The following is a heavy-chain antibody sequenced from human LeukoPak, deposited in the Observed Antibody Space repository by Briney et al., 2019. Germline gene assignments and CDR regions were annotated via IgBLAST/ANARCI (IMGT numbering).Heavy chain of an antibody. V-gene: IGHV1-69*05. CDR2: IIPIFGTA. CDR3: ASQPLRRNSSGPPQEFDY. CDR1: GGTFSSYA. D-gene: IGHD3-22*01. J-gene: IGHJ4*02. Sequence: ASVKVSCKASGGTFSSYAISWVRQAPGQGLEWMGRIIPIFGTANYAQKLQGRVTITTDESTSTAYMDLSSLRSEDTAVYYCASQPLRRNSSGPPQEFDYWGQGTLVTVSS.